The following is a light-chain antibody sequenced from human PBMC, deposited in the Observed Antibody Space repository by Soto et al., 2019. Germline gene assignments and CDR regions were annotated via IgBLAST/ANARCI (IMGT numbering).Light chain of an antibody. CDR2: EDD. CDR1: SGSIGSNS. V-gene: IGLV6-57*04. Sequence: NFMLTQPHSVSESPGKTVTISCTRSSGSIGSNSVQWYRQRPGSAPTIVIYEDDQRPSGVPNRFAGSIDRSSNSASLTIFGLQTEDEADYYCQSYDTNTVVFGGGTKLTVL. J-gene: IGLJ2*01. CDR3: QSYDTNTVV.